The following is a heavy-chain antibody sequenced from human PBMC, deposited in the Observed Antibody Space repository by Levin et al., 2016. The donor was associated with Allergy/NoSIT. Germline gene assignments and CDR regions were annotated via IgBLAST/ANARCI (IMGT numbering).Heavy chain of an antibody. CDR2: ISGSGGST. Sequence: WIRQPPGKGLEWVSAISGSGGSTYYADSVKGRFTISRDNSKNTLYLQMNSLRAEDTAVYYCAKIFGVGATNYWGQGTLVTVSS. J-gene: IGHJ4*02. CDR3: AKIFGVGATNY. D-gene: IGHD1-26*01. V-gene: IGHV3-23*01.